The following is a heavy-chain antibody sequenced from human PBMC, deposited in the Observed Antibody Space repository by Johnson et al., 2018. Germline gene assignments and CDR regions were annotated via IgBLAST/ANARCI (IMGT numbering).Heavy chain of an antibody. V-gene: IGHV1-69*12. CDR1: GGTFSSYA. CDR2: IIPIFGTA. Sequence: QVQLVQAGAEVKKPGSSVKVSCKASGGTFSSYAINWVRQAPGQGLEWMGGIIPIFGTANYAQKFQGRVTITADESTGTACMELRSLRAEDTAGYYVARGEGDIAMVTGDAFDIWGQGTMVTVSS. D-gene: IGHD5-18*01. CDR3: ARGEGDIAMVTGDAFDI. J-gene: IGHJ3*02.